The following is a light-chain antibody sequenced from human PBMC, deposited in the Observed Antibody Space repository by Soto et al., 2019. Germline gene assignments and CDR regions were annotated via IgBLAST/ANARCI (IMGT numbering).Light chain of an antibody. J-gene: IGKJ1*01. Sequence: EIVLTQSPGTLSLSPCERATLSSSASQSVTINYLAWYQQKPGQAPRLLIYGASTRATGIPDRFTGSGSGTDFTLTISRLEPEDFAVYFCQQYGSSPWTFGQGTKVDIK. V-gene: IGKV3-20*01. CDR1: QSVTINY. CDR2: GAS. CDR3: QQYGSSPWT.